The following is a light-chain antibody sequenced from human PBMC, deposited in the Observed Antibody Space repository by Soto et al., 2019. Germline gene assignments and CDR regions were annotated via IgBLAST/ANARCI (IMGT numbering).Light chain of an antibody. V-gene: IGKV4-1*01. CDR1: QSVLYNSNDKHY. Sequence: DIVMTQSPDSLAVSLGERATINCKSSQSVLYNSNDKHYLAWYPQKPGQPPKLLIYWASARESGVPDRFSGSGSGTDFILTISSLQAEDVAVYYCQQYYSTPPTFGQGNKVEIK. J-gene: IGKJ1*01. CDR2: WAS. CDR3: QQYYSTPPT.